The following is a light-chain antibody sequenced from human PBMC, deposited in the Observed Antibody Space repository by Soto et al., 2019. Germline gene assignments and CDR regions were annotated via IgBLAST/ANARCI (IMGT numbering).Light chain of an antibody. V-gene: IGLV2-14*03. J-gene: IGLJ2*01. CDR2: DVD. Sequence: QSALTQPASISGSPGQSITISCTGTSSDVGGYNYVSWYQQYPGKAPKLMIYDVDNRPSGVSNRFSGSKSGKTASLTISGLQAEDEADYYCSSYPSSSTVIFGGGTKVTVL. CDR1: SSDVGGYNY. CDR3: SSYPSSSTVI.